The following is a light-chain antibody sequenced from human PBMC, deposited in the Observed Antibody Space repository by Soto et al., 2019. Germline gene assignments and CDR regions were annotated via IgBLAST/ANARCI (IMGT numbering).Light chain of an antibody. CDR2: GAY. V-gene: IGKV3-11*01. Sequence: EIVMTQFPATLSVSPGERVPLSCWASQRIYTNLAWYQHTPGQAPRLLISGAYNRATGIPPRFSGSGSGTDFTLTISSLEPEDSAVYYCQQRHMWPITFGQGTRLEIK. CDR1: QRIYTN. J-gene: IGKJ5*01. CDR3: QQRHMWPIT.